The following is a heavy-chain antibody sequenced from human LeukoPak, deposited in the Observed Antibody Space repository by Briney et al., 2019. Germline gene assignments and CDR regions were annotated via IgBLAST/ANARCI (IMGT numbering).Heavy chain of an antibody. V-gene: IGHV1-46*01. CDR1: GYTFTSYG. CDR2: INPSGGST. Sequence: ASVKVSCKASGYTFTSYGISWVRQAPGQGLEWMGIINPSGGSTSYAQKFQGRVTMTRDTSTSTVYMELSSLRSEDTAVYYCASARGSSGYYYPYYFDYWGQGTLVTVSS. D-gene: IGHD3-22*01. CDR3: ASARGSSGYYYPYYFDY. J-gene: IGHJ4*02.